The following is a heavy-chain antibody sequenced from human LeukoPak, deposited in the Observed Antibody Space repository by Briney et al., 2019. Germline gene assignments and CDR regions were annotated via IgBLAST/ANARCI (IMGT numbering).Heavy chain of an antibody. Sequence: GGSLRLSCAASGFTFSIYWMRWVRQPPGKGLVWVSRINSDGSSTSYADSVEGRFTISRDNAKNTLYLQMNSLRVEDTALYYCARDAPGNTALDYWGQGSLVTVSS. J-gene: IGHJ4*02. V-gene: IGHV3-74*01. CDR2: INSDGSST. D-gene: IGHD5-18*01. CDR3: ARDAPGNTALDY. CDR1: GFTFSIYW.